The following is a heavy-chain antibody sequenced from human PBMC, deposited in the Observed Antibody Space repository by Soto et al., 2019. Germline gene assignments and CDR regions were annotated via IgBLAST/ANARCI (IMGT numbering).Heavy chain of an antibody. Sequence: SETLSLTCTVSGGSISSYYWSWSRQPPGKGLEWIGYIYYSGSTNYNPSLKSRVTISVDTSKNQFSLKLSSVTAADTAVYYCVVDYYDSMHAFDRWGQRTMVTVSS. V-gene: IGHV4-59*12. CDR2: IYYSGST. CDR3: VVDYYDSMHAFDR. D-gene: IGHD3-22*01. J-gene: IGHJ3*02. CDR1: GGSISSYY.